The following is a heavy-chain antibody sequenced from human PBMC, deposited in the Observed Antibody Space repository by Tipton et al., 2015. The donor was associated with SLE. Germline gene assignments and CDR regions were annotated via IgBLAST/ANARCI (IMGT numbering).Heavy chain of an antibody. J-gene: IGHJ3*02. Sequence: TLSLTCTVSGGSISSYYWSWILQPPGKGLEWIGYIYYSGSTNYNPSLKSRVTISVDTSKNQFSLKLSSVTAADTAVYYCASDGDDSSGAFDIWGQGTMVTVSS. D-gene: IGHD3-22*01. CDR2: IYYSGST. V-gene: IGHV4-59*01. CDR1: GGSISSYY. CDR3: ASDGDDSSGAFDI.